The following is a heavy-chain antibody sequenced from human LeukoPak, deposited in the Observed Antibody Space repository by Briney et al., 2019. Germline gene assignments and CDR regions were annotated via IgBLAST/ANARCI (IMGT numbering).Heavy chain of an antibody. CDR1: GFTFSNAW. Sequence: KPGGSLRLSCAASGFTFSNAWMSWVRQAPGKGLEWVGRIKSKTDGGTTDYAAPVKGRSTISRDDSKNTLYLQMNSLKTEDTAVYYCTTSPWPYYYYYCYMDVWGKGTTVTVSS. CDR3: TTSPWPYYYYYCYMDV. CDR2: IKSKTDGGTT. D-gene: IGHD5-24*01. J-gene: IGHJ6*03. V-gene: IGHV3-15*01.